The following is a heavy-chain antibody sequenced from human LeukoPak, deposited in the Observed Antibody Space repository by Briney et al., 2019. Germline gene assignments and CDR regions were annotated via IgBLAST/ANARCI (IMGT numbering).Heavy chain of an antibody. CDR3: ARDRRREGVHAFDV. J-gene: IGHJ3*01. Sequence: SETLSLTCTVSGGSISSYYWSWIRQSPGKGLEWVAYISYSGSTNYNPSLKSRVTMSVDTSKNQFSLKLTSVTAADAAVYYCARDRRREGVHAFDVWGRGTMVTVSS. D-gene: IGHD1-14*01. V-gene: IGHV4-59*01. CDR1: GGSISSYY. CDR2: ISYSGST.